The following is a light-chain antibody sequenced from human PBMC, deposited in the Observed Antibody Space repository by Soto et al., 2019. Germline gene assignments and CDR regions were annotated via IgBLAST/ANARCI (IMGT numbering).Light chain of an antibody. J-gene: IGKJ5*01. CDR3: QQYAGSPT. CDR1: QSVSSN. CDR2: GAS. Sequence: EIVMTQSPATLSVSPGERVTLSCRASQSVSSNLAWYQQKVGQAPRLLIYGASTRATGIPARFSGSGSGTDYTLTITRLEPEDFAVYYCQQYAGSPTFGQGTRLEIK. V-gene: IGKV3-15*01.